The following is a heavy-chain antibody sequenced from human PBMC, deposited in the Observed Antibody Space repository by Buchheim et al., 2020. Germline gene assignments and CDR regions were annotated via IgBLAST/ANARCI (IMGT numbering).Heavy chain of an antibody. D-gene: IGHD7-27*01. J-gene: IGHJ4*02. CDR2: INSDGSST. Sequence: EVQLVESGGDLVQPGGSLRISCAASGFTFSSYWMHWVRQAPGKGMVWVSRINSDGSSTSYADSVKGRFTISRDNAKNALNMQMNSLISEDTAVYYCALGSAHGFDYWGQGTL. CDR1: GFTFSSYW. V-gene: IGHV3-74*01. CDR3: ALGSAHGFDY.